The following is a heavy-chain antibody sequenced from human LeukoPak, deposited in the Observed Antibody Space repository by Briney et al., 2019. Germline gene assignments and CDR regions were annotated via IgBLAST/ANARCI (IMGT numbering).Heavy chain of an antibody. Sequence: GASVKVSCKASGYTFTGYYMHWVRQAPGQGLEWMGWINPNSGGTNYAQKFQGRVTMTRDTSISTAYMELSRLRSDDTAVYYCTITSGGVIPVGAFDIWGQGTMVTVSS. CDR3: TITSGGVIPVGAFDI. CDR1: GYTFTGYY. D-gene: IGHD3-16*02. V-gene: IGHV1-2*02. J-gene: IGHJ3*02. CDR2: INPNSGGT.